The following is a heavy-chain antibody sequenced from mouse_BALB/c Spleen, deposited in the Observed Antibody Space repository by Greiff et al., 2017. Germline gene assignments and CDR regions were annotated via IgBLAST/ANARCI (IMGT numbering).Heavy chain of an antibody. CDR3: ARSGDGYYLYYFDY. CDR1: GFTFSSFG. CDR2: ISSGSSTI. J-gene: IGHJ2*01. Sequence: EVQVVESGGGLVQPGGSRKLSCAASGFTFSSFGLHWVRQAPETGLEWVAYISSGSSTIYYADTVKGRFPISRDNPKNTLFLQMTSLRSEDTAMYYCARSGDGYYLYYFDYWGQGTTLTVSS. V-gene: IGHV5-17*02. D-gene: IGHD2-3*01.